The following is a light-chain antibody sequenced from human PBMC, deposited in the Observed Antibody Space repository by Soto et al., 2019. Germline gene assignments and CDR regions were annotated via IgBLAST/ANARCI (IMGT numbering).Light chain of an antibody. J-gene: IGLJ3*02. Sequence: QSVLTQPRSVSGSPGQSVTISCTGTSSDVGGYNYVSWYQQHPGKAPKLMIYDVNKRPSGVPDRFSGSKSGNTASLTISGLQAEDEADYYCCSYAGRYTWVFGGGTQLTVL. V-gene: IGLV2-11*01. CDR3: CSYAGRYTWV. CDR2: DVN. CDR1: SSDVGGYNY.